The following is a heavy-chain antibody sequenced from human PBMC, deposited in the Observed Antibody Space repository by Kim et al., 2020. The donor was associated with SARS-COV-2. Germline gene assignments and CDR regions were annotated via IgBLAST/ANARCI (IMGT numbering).Heavy chain of an antibody. J-gene: IGHJ4*02. CDR2: IYYSGST. D-gene: IGHD3-9*01. Sequence: SETLSLTCTVSGGSISSYYWSWIRQPPGKGLEWIGYIYYSGSTNYNPSLKSRVTISVDTSKNQFSLKLSSVTAADTAVYYCARETGYLPARHFDYWGQGTLVTVSS. CDR1: GGSISSYY. V-gene: IGHV4-59*13. CDR3: ARETGYLPARHFDY.